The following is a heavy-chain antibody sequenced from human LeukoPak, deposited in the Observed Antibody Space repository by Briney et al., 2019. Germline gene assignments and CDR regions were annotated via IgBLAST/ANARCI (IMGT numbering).Heavy chain of an antibody. CDR3: AREGRVSGYDFDC. Sequence: EGFLRLSCAASGFTFSSYWMHWVRQAPGKGLVWVSRINSDGSSITYADSVKGRFTISRDNAKNTLYLQMNSLRVEDTAVYYCAREGRVSGYDFDCWGQGTLVTVSS. V-gene: IGHV3-74*03. CDR1: GFTFSSYW. J-gene: IGHJ5*01. CDR2: INSDGSSI. D-gene: IGHD5-12*01.